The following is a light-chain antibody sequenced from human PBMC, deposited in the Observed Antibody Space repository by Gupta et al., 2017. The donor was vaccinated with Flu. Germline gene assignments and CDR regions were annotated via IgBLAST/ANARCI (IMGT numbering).Light chain of an antibody. CDR1: PGISSW. J-gene: IGKJ1*01. CDR2: AAS. CDR3: QQANSFPWT. V-gene: IGKV1-12*01. Sequence: DIKMSQSPSSVSASVGDRVTITCRASPGISSWLAWYQQKPGQAPKLLIYAASSLQSGVPARFSGSGSGTDFTLTISSLQPEDFAIYYCQQANSFPWTFGQGTKVEIK.